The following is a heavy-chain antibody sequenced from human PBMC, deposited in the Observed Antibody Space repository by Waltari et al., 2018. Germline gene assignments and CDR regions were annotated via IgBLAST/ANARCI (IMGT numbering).Heavy chain of an antibody. CDR3: ARGSGRKNRFDP. D-gene: IGHD1-26*01. V-gene: IGHV4-61*02. CDR1: GGSISSGSYY. Sequence: QVQLQESGPGLVKPSQTLSLTCTVSGGSISSGSYYWSWIRQPAGKGLGWIGRIYTSGSTTYNPSLKSRVTISVDTSKNQFSLKLSSVTAADTAVYYCARGSGRKNRFDPWGQGTLVTVSS. J-gene: IGHJ5*02. CDR2: IYTSGST.